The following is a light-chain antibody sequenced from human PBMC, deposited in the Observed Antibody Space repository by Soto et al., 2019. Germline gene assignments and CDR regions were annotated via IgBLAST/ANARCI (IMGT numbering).Light chain of an antibody. CDR1: SSDVGGYNY. J-gene: IGLJ3*02. CDR2: EVT. V-gene: IGLV2-8*01. Sequence: QSVLTQPPSASGSPGQSVTISCTGTSSDVGGYNYVSWYQQHPGKAPKLMIYEVTKRPSGVPDRFSGSKSGNTASLTVSGLLAEVEADYYCSSHAGINNVVFGGGTKVTVL. CDR3: SSHAGINNVV.